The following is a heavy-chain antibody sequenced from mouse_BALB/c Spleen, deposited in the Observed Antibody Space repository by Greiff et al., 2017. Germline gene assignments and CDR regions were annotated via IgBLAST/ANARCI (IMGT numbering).Heavy chain of an antibody. J-gene: IGHJ3*01. D-gene: IGHD2-2*01. CDR1: GFTFSSYA. CDR3: ARGGYGYDENWFAY. CDR2: ISSGGST. V-gene: IGHV5-6-5*01. Sequence: EVKLVESGGGLVKPGGSLKLSCAASGFTFSSYAMSWVRQTPEKRLEWVASISSGGSTYYPDSVKGRFTISRDNARNILYLQMSSLRSEDTAMYYCARGGYGYDENWFAYGGQGTLVTVSA.